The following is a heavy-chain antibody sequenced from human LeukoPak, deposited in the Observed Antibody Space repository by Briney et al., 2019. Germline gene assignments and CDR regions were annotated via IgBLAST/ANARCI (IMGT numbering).Heavy chain of an antibody. CDR2: INHRGST. CDR3: ARIIAARAGYFDY. CDR1: GGSFSGYY. D-gene: IGHD6-6*01. J-gene: IGHJ4*02. V-gene: IGHV4-34*01. Sequence: SETLSLTCAVYGGSFSGYYWSWIRQPPGKGLEWIGEINHRGSTNYNPSLKSRVTISVDTSKNQFSLKLSSVTAADTAVYYCARIIAARAGYFDYWGQGTLVTVSS.